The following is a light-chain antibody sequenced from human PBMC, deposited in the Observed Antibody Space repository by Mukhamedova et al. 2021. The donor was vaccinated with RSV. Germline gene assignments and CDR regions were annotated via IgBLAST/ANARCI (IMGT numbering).Light chain of an antibody. J-gene: IGLJ3*02. Sequence: VTISCSGSSSNIGSNTVNWYQQLPGTAPKLLIYSNNQRPSGVPDRFSGSKSGTSASLAISGLQPEAEADYYCAAWDDSLNGWVFG. CDR1: SSNIGSNT. CDR2: SNN. CDR3: AAWDDSLNGWV. V-gene: IGLV1-44*01.